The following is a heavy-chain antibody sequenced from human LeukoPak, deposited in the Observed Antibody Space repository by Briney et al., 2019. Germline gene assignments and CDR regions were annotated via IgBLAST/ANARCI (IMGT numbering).Heavy chain of an antibody. CDR1: GFTVSSNY. V-gene: IGHV3-53*05. CDR2: IYSGGST. D-gene: IGHD7-27*01. Sequence: PGGSLRLSCAASGFTVSSNYMSWVRQAPGKGLEWVSVIYSGGSTYYADSVKGRFTISRDNSKNTLYLQMNSLRAEDTAVYYCARDQKYLMGMIDYWGQGTLVTVSS. CDR3: ARDQKYLMGMIDY. J-gene: IGHJ4*02.